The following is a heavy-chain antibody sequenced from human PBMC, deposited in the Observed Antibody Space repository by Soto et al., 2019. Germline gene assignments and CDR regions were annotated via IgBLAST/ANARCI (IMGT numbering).Heavy chain of an antibody. V-gene: IGHV3-23*01. Sequence: GGSLRLSCAASEFTFSSSAMSWVRQAPGKGLEWVSTISSSGGSTYYADSVKGRFTVSRDNSKNTLYLQVNSLRAEDTALYYCVKGGRGVHTWFDPWGQGTLVTVSS. J-gene: IGHJ5*02. CDR2: ISSSGGST. CDR3: VKGGRGVHTWFDP. D-gene: IGHD2-15*01. CDR1: EFTFSSSA.